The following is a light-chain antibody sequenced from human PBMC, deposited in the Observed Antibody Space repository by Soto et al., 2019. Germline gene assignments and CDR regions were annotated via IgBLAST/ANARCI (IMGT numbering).Light chain of an antibody. CDR2: AAS. CDR1: QDIGNK. CDR3: QQSYSTPKT. V-gene: IGKV1-39*01. Sequence: SQMNQSPSSLSASVGDRATITCRASQDIGNKVGWYQQRPGKAPKLLIYAASSLQSGVPSRFSGSGSGTDFTLTISSLQPEDFATYYCQQSYSTPKTFGQGTKVDI. J-gene: IGKJ1*01.